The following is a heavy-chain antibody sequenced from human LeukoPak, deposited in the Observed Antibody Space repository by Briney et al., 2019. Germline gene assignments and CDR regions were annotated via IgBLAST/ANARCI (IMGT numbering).Heavy chain of an antibody. CDR2: INWNSDSI. Sequence: GGSLRLFCAASGFTFDDYAMHWVRQVPGKGLEWVSGINWNSDSIGYADSVKGRFTTSRDNAKNSLYLQMNSLRAEDTAFYYCAINGGGDSGYGNFDYWGQGTLVTVSS. V-gene: IGHV3-9*01. J-gene: IGHJ4*02. CDR1: GFTFDDYA. D-gene: IGHD5-12*01. CDR3: AINGGGDSGYGNFDY.